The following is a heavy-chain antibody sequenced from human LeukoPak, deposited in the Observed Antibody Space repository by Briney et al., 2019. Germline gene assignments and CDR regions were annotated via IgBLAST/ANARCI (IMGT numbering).Heavy chain of an antibody. CDR1: GYTFTSYY. J-gene: IGHJ4*02. CDR2: INPSGGTT. Sequence: GASVKVSCKASGYTFTSYYMHWVRQAPGQGLEWMGIINPSGGTTSYAQKFQGRVTMTRDTSTSTVYMELSSLRSEDTAVYYCARAAAVAGTPDYWGQGTLVTVSS. V-gene: IGHV1-46*01. CDR3: ARAAAVAGTPDY. D-gene: IGHD6-19*01.